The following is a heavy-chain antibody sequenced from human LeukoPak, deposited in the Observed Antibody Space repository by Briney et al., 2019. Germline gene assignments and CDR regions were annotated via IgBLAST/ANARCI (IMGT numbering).Heavy chain of an antibody. CDR3: ARVGGYCSDGNCYPKY. V-gene: IGHV7-4-1*02. Sequence: ASVKVSCKTSGYSFTTYAMNWVRQDPGQGLEWMGWINTNTGNPTYAQGFTGRFVFSLDSSVSTAYLQISSLKAEDTAVYYCARVGGYCSDGNCYPKYWGQGTLVTVSS. J-gene: IGHJ4*02. CDR2: INTNTGNP. CDR1: GYSFTTYA. D-gene: IGHD2-15*01.